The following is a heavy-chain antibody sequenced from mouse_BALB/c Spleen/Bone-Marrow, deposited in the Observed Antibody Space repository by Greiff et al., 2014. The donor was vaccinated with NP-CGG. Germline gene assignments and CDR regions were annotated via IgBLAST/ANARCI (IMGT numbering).Heavy chain of an antibody. V-gene: IGHV14-3*02. CDR3: GRKDLFAY. Sequence: EVQLQQSGAELVKPGASVKLSCTASGFNIKDTYMHWVKQRPEQGLEWIGRIYPANGNTKYDPKFQGKATITADTSSNTACLQLSSLTSEDTAVYCCGRKDLFAYWGQGTLVTASA. J-gene: IGHJ3*01. CDR2: IYPANGNT. CDR1: GFNIKDTY.